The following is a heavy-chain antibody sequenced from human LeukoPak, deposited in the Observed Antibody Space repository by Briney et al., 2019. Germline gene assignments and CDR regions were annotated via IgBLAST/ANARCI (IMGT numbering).Heavy chain of an antibody. Sequence: PGGSLRLSCAASGFTFSSYWMSWVRQAPGKGLEWVSAISGSGGSTYYADSVKGRFTISRDNSKNTLYLQMNSLRAEDTAVYYCAKDLKPYYYDSSGYHMASDIWGQGTMVTVSS. V-gene: IGHV3-23*01. J-gene: IGHJ3*02. CDR1: GFTFSSYW. CDR2: ISGSGGST. D-gene: IGHD3-22*01. CDR3: AKDLKPYYYDSSGYHMASDI.